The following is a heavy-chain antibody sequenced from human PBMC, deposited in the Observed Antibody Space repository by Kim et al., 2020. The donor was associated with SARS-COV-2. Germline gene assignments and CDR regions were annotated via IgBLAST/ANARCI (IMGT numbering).Heavy chain of an antibody. Sequence: YANSVQCRFTISRPSSKNTLYLQMSSLRAEDTAVYYCAGDFGGLNAFVFWGQGTMLTVSS. V-gene: IGHV3-53*04. CDR3: AGDFGGLNAFVF. D-gene: IGHD2-15*01. J-gene: IGHJ3*01.